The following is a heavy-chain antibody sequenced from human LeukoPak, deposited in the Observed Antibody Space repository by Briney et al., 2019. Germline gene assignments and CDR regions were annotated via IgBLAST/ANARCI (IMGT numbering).Heavy chain of an antibody. V-gene: IGHV3-23*01. CDR1: GFTFSSYA. D-gene: IGHD3-10*01. CDR3: ASSIPMVRGDY. Sequence: GGSLRLSCAASGFTFSSYAMSWVRQAPGKGLEWVSGISGSGVSTYHADSVEGRFTISRDNVKNTLYLQMNSLRAEDTAVYYCASSIPMVRGDYWGQGTLVTVSS. CDR2: ISGSGVST. J-gene: IGHJ4*02.